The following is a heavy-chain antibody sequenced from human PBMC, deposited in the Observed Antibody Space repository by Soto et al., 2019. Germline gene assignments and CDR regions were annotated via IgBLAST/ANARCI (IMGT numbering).Heavy chain of an antibody. V-gene: IGHV3-30*18. D-gene: IGHD6-13*01. CDR1: GFTFSSYG. CDR3: AKAHAPAGGTIAFDI. CDR2: ISYDGSNK. Sequence: QVQLVESGGGVVQPGRSLRLSCAASGFTFSSYGMHWVRQAPGKGLEWVAVISYDGSNKYYADSVKGRFTISRDNSKNTLYLQMNSLRAEDTAVYYCAKAHAPAGGTIAFDIWGQGTMVTVSS. J-gene: IGHJ3*02.